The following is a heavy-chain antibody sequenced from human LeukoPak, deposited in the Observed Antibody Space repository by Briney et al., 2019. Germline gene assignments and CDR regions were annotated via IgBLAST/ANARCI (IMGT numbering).Heavy chain of an antibody. CDR2: ISWNSGSI. CDR1: GFTFDDYA. CDR3: AKDTAGTWNWFDP. J-gene: IGHJ5*02. D-gene: IGHD6-13*01. Sequence: GRSLRLSCAASGFTFDDYAMRWVRQAPGKGVEWVSGISWNSGSIGYADSVKGRFTISRDNAKNSLYLQMNSLRAEDTALYYCAKDTAGTWNWFDPWGQGTLVTVSS. V-gene: IGHV3-9*01.